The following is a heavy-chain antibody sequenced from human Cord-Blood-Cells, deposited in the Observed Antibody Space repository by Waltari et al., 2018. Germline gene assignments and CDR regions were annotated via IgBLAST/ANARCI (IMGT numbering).Heavy chain of an antibody. Sequence: EVQLVESGGGLVKPGRSLRLSCTASGFTFGDYAMSWFRQALGKGLEWVGFIRSNAYGGTTEYAASVKGRFTISRDDSKSIAYLQMNSLKTEDTAVYYCTRVVFRGGYSGYDAFDIWGQGTMVTVSS. CDR1: GFTFGDYA. J-gene: IGHJ3*02. D-gene: IGHD5-12*01. CDR3: TRVVFRGGYSGYDAFDI. CDR2: IRSNAYGGTT. V-gene: IGHV3-49*05.